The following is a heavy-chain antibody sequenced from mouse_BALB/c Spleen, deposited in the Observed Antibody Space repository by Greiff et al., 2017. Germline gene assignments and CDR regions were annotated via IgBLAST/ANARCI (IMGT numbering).Heavy chain of an antibody. V-gene: IGHV1S56*01. Sequence: QVQLQQSGPELVKPGASVRISCKASGYTFTSYYIHWVKQRPGQGLEWIGWIYPGNVNTKYNEKFKGKATLTADKSSSTAYMQLSSLTSEDSAVYFCASYDYDLAWFAYWGQGTLVTVSA. CDR1: GYTFTSYY. J-gene: IGHJ3*01. CDR3: ASYDYDLAWFAY. D-gene: IGHD2-4*01. CDR2: IYPGNVNT.